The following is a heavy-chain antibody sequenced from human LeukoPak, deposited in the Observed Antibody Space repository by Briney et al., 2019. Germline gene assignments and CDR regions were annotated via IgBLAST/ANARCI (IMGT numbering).Heavy chain of an antibody. D-gene: IGHD4-17*01. J-gene: IGHJ4*02. CDR3: ATAPTEDGDGSSPGY. V-gene: IGHV3-23*01. Sequence: GGSLRLSCAASGFTFSSYAMSWVRQAPGKGLEWVSAISGSGGSTYYADSVKGRFTISRDNSKNTLYLQMNSLRAEDTAVYYCATAPTEDGDGSSPGYWGQGTLVTVSS. CDR1: GFTFSSYA. CDR2: ISGSGGST.